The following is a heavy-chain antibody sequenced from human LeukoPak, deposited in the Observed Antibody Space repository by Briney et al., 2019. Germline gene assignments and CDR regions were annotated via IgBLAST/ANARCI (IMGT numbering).Heavy chain of an antibody. CDR1: GGSFSGYY. CDR2: INPSGST. V-gene: IGHV4-34*01. CDR3: ARGGVVPAATKYNWFDP. D-gene: IGHD2-2*01. J-gene: IGHJ5*02. Sequence: SETLSLTCAVYGGSFSGYYWSWIRQPPGKGLEWIGEINPSGSTNYNPSLTSRVTISVDTSKNQFSLKLSSVTGADTAVYYCARGGVVPAATKYNWFDPWGQGTLVTVSS.